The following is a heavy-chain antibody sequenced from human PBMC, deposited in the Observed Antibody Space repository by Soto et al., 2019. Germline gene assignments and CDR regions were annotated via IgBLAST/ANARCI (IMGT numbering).Heavy chain of an antibody. CDR2: INPNSGGT. CDR1: GYTFTGYY. Sequence: QVQLVQSGAEVKKPGASVKVSCKASGYTFTGYYMHWVRQAPGQGLEWMGWINPNSGGTNYAQKLQGGFTLTRETSIRTAYMELSRLRSDDTAVYYCARDRVGGAVAGHFDYWGQGTLVTVSS. V-gene: IGHV1-2*02. J-gene: IGHJ4*02. CDR3: ARDRVGGAVAGHFDY. D-gene: IGHD6-19*01.